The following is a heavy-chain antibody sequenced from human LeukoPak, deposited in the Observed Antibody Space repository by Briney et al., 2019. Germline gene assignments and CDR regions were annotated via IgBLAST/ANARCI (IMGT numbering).Heavy chain of an antibody. CDR2: IYYTGNT. D-gene: IGHD3-10*02. V-gene: IGHV4-4*07. J-gene: IGHJ4*02. CDR3: ARGGTLFTYFDS. CDR1: GGSTSDYY. Sequence: SETLSLTCSASGGSTSDYYWNWTRQPAGQGLEWLGRIYYTGNTAYNPSLESRLTMSLDTAKNQFSLKVTSVTAADTAVYYCARGGTLFTYFDSWGQGTLVTVSS.